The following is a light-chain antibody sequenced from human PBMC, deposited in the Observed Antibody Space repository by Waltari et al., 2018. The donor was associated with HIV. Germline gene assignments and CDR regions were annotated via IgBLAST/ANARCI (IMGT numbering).Light chain of an antibody. CDR3: AAWDDTLSGQGV. CDR1: SSDMGNYA. Sequence: QSVLTQPPSVSAAPGQKVTISCSGSSSDMGNYAVSWYQQLPGTAPKLLIYENNKRPSGIPDRFSGSKSGTSASLAINGLRSEDEADYYCAAWDDTLSGQGVFGGGTKLTVL. V-gene: IGLV1-51*02. J-gene: IGLJ2*01. CDR2: ENN.